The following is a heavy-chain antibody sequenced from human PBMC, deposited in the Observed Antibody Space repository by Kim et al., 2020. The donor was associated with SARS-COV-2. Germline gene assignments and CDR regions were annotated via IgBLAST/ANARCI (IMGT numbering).Heavy chain of an antibody. Sequence: TYTPSLKSRVTISVDTSKNQFSLKLSSVTAADTAVYYCARGRGRDYYFDYWGQGTLVTVSS. J-gene: IGHJ4*02. CDR3: ARGRGRDYYFDY. V-gene: IGHV4-34*01.